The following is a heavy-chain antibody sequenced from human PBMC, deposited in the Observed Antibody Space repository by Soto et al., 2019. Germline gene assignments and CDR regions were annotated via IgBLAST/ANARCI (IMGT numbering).Heavy chain of an antibody. J-gene: IGHJ6*02. Sequence: GESLKISCKGSGYSFTSYWISWVRQLPGKGLEWLGRIDPSDSDTNYSPSFQGHVTISADKSISTAYLQWSSLKASDTAMYYRARTDFWTGYKASDVWGQGTTVTVSS. CDR3: ARTDFWTGYKASDV. CDR1: GYSFTSYW. V-gene: IGHV5-10-1*01. CDR2: IDPSDSDT. D-gene: IGHD3-3*01.